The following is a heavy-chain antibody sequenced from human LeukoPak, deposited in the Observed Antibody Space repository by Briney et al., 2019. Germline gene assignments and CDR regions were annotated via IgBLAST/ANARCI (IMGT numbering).Heavy chain of an antibody. J-gene: IGHJ4*02. V-gene: IGHV3-23*01. CDR3: AKAGYYDSSGYFH. D-gene: IGHD3-22*01. CDR2: ISGSGGST. CDR1: GFTFSSYG. Sequence: PGGTLRLSCAASGFTFSSYGMSWVRQAPGKGLEWVSAISGSGGSTYYADSVKGRFTISRDNSKNTLYPQMNSLRAEDTAVYYCAKAGYYDSSGYFHWGQGTLVTVSS.